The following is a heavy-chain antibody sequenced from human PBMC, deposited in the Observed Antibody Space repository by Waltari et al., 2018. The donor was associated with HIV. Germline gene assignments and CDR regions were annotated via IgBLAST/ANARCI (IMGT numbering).Heavy chain of an antibody. Sequence: QVQLVESGGGVVQPGRSLRLSCAASGFTFSSYGMHWVRQAPGKGLEWVAVISYDGSKKYYADSVKGRFTISRDNSKNTLYLQMNSLRAEDTAVYYCAKGSAPGNFDYWGQGTLVTVSS. D-gene: IGHD6-13*01. V-gene: IGHV3-30*18. CDR2: ISYDGSKK. J-gene: IGHJ4*02. CDR3: AKGSAPGNFDY. CDR1: GFTFSSYG.